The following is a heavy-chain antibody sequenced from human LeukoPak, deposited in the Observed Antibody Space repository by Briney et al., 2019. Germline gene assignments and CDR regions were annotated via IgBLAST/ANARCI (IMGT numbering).Heavy chain of an antibody. CDR3: AKDNSVLVTPTEGMDV. Sequence: GGSLRLSCVASGFTFSISSMSWVRQAPGKGLEWVSYISSSSSSIYDADSVRGRFTISRDNAKSSLYLQMNSLRVEDTALYYCAKDNSVLVTPTEGMDVWGQGTTVSVSS. V-gene: IGHV3-48*04. CDR2: ISSSSSSI. CDR1: GFTFSISS. D-gene: IGHD3-3*02. J-gene: IGHJ6*02.